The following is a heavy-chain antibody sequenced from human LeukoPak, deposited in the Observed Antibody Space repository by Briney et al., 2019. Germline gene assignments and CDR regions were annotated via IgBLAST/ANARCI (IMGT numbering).Heavy chain of an antibody. J-gene: IGHJ6*03. CDR3: VHIAATSRSLNFYFYYMDV. CDR2: IKRDGSEQ. CDR1: GLTFSDYW. Sequence: PGGSLRLSCAVSGLTFSDYWMSWVRQAPGKGLEWVANIKRDGSEQYYVDSVKGRFTISRDNAKNSLFLEMNSLRVDDTGVYYFVHIAATSRSLNFYFYYMDVWGKGTTVTVSS. V-gene: IGHV3-7*01. D-gene: IGHD2-21*01.